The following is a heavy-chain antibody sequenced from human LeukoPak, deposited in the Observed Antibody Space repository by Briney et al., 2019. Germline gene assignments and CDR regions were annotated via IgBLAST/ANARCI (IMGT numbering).Heavy chain of an antibody. Sequence: GGSLRLSCAASGFTFSTYAMSWVRQAPGNGLEWVSAISGSGGGTYYADSVKGRFTISRDNSKNTLSLQMNSLRAEDTAVFYCARSIYASGSYYAFDIWGQGTMVTVSS. CDR3: ARSIYASGSYYAFDI. D-gene: IGHD3-10*01. CDR2: ISGSGGGT. V-gene: IGHV3-23*01. J-gene: IGHJ3*02. CDR1: GFTFSTYA.